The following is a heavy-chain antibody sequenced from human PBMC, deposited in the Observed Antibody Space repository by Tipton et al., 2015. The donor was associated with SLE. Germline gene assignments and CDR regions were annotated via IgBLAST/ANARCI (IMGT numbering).Heavy chain of an antibody. CDR3: ARCYDSSGDDAFDI. CDR2: IYYSGST. J-gene: IGHJ3*02. V-gene: IGHV4-59*08. Sequence: TLSLTCAVYGGSFSGYYWSWIRQPPGKGLEWIGYIYYSGSTNYNPSLKSRVTISVDTSKNQFSLKLSSVTAADTAVYYCARCYDSSGDDAFDIWGQGTMVTVSS. D-gene: IGHD3-22*01. CDR1: GGSFSGYY.